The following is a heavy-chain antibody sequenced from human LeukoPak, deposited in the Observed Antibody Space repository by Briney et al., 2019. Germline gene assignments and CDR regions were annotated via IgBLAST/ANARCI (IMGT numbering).Heavy chain of an antibody. Sequence: SETLSLTCTVSGGSISSYYWSWIRQPPGKGLEWIGYIYYSGSTNYNPSLKSRVTISVDTSKNQFSLKLSSVTAADTAVYYCARRGTYYYDSIGVNDAFDIWGQGTMVTVSS. J-gene: IGHJ3*02. CDR1: GGSISSYY. D-gene: IGHD3-22*01. V-gene: IGHV4-59*01. CDR2: IYYSGST. CDR3: ARRGTYYYDSIGVNDAFDI.